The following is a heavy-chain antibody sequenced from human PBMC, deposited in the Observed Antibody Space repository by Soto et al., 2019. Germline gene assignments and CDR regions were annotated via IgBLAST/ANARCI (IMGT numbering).Heavy chain of an antibody. Sequence: GGSLRLSCAASGFTFSSYAMSWVRQAPGKGLEWVSAISGSGGSTYYADSVKGRFTISRDNSKNTLYLQMNSLRAEDTAVYYCAKGRPGIAVAGTAWYFDLWGRGTLVTVSS. V-gene: IGHV3-23*01. CDR2: ISGSGGST. J-gene: IGHJ2*01. CDR3: AKGRPGIAVAGTAWYFDL. D-gene: IGHD6-19*01. CDR1: GFTFSSYA.